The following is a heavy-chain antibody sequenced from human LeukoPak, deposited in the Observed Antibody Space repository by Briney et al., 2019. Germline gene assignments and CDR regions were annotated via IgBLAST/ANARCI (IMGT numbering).Heavy chain of an antibody. CDR3: ARPPGYSSGWYWYFDL. Sequence: SETLPLTCTVSGGSISSSSYCWGWIRQPPGKGLEWIGSIYYSGSTYYNPSLKSRVTISVDTSKNQFSLKLSSVTAADTAVYYCARPPGYSSGWYWYFDLWGRGTLVTVSS. D-gene: IGHD6-19*01. CDR2: IYYSGST. J-gene: IGHJ2*01. V-gene: IGHV4-39*01. CDR1: GGSISSSSYC.